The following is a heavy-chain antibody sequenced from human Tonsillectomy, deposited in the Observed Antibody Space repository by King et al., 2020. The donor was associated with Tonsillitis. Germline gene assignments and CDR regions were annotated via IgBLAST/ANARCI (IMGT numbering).Heavy chain of an antibody. D-gene: IGHD2-15*01. V-gene: IGHV1-24*01. CDR2: FDPEDGET. CDR3: ATSSVYCSGGSCYPYFDY. Sequence: QLVQSGAAVKKPGASVKVSCKVSGYTLTELSMHWVRQAPGKGLEWMGGFDPEDGETIYAQKFQGRVTMTEDTSTDTAYMELSSLRSEDTAVYYCATSSVYCSGGSCYPYFDYWGQGTLVTVSS. J-gene: IGHJ4*02. CDR1: GYTLTELS.